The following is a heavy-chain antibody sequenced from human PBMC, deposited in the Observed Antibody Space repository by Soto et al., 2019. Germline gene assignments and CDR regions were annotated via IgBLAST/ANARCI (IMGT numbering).Heavy chain of an antibody. CDR3: AREGFSAGSSNWFDP. CDR1: GGSIISASHS. V-gene: IGHV4-30-2*01. CDR2: ISHTGST. J-gene: IGHJ5*02. D-gene: IGHD2-15*01. Sequence: QLQLQESGSGLVKPSQTLSLTCAVSGGSIISASHSWTWIRQPPGEGLEWIGYISHTGSTYYNPSRKSRVTMSVDRSKNHFSLNLDSVTAADTAVYYCAREGFSAGSSNWFDPWGQGTLVTVSS.